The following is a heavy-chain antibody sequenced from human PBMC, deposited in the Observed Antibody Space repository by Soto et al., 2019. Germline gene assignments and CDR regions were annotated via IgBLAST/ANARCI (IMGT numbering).Heavy chain of an antibody. CDR2: INHSGST. CDR3: ARGLPRSTSWANWFDP. D-gene: IGHD2-2*01. Sequence: SETLSLTCAVYGGSFSGYYWSWIRQPPGKGLEWIGEINHSGSTNYNPSLKSRVTISVDTSKNQFSLKLSSVTAADTAVYYCARGLPRSTSWANWFDPWGQGTLVTVS. V-gene: IGHV4-34*01. CDR1: GGSFSGYY. J-gene: IGHJ5*02.